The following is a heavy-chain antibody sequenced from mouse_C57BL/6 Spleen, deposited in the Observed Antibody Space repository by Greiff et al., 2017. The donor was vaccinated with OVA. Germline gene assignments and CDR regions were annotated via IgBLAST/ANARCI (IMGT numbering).Heavy chain of an antibody. D-gene: IGHD2-3*01. CDR2: INPNNGGT. J-gene: IGHJ3*01. CDR3: ASWYDPFAY. Sequence: EVKLVESGPELVKPGASVKMSCKASGYTFTDYNMHWVKQSHGKSLEWIGYINPNNGGTSYNQKFKGKATLTVNKSSSTAYMELRSLTSEDSAVYYCASWYDPFAYWGQGTLVTVSA. CDR1: GYTFTDYN. V-gene: IGHV1-22*01.